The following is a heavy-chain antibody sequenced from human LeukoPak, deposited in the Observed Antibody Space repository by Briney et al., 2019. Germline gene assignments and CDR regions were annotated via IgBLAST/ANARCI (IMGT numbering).Heavy chain of an antibody. D-gene: IGHD5-18*01. CDR3: ARQRNSYGFPFDY. V-gene: IGHV4-59*08. J-gene: IGHJ4*02. CDR1: GGSISRYY. CDR2: IYYSGST. Sequence: PSETLSLTCTVSGGSISRYYWSWIRQPPGKGLEWIGYIYYSGSTNYNPSLKSRVTTSVDTSKNQFSLKLSSVTAADRAEYYCARQRNSYGFPFDYWGQGTLVTVSS.